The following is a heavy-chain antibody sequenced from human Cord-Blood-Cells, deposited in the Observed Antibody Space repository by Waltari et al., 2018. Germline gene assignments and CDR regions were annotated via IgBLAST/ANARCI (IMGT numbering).Heavy chain of an antibody. CDR3: ARGGEYYGSGSSMDFDY. J-gene: IGHJ4*02. CDR1: GGSFSGYS. D-gene: IGHD3-10*01. V-gene: IGHV4-34*01. Sequence: QVQLQQWGAGLLKPSATLSLTCAVYGGSFSGYSWSWIRPPPGKGLEWIGENNHSGSTNYNPSLKSRVTISVDTSKNQFSLKLSSVTAADTAVYYCARGGEYYGSGSSMDFDYWGQGTLVTVSS. CDR2: NNHSGST.